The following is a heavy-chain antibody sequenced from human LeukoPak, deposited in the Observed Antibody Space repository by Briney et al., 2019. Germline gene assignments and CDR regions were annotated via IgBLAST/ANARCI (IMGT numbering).Heavy chain of an antibody. D-gene: IGHD6-6*01. CDR2: ISGGGGST. Sequence: GGSLRLSCAGSGFAFSSSVMSWVRQAPGKGLEWVSAISGGGGSTYYADSVKGRFTISRDNSKNTLYPQMSSLRVEDTAVYYCVITSATGPLDYWGQGTLVTVSS. V-gene: IGHV3-23*01. CDR1: GFAFSSSV. J-gene: IGHJ4*02. CDR3: VITSATGPLDY.